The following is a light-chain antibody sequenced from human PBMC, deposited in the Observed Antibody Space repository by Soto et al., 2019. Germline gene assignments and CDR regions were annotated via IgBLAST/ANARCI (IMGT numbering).Light chain of an antibody. J-gene: IGKJ5*01. CDR1: QSVSSSY. CDR2: GAS. CDR3: QQYGSSPIT. Sequence: EIVLTQTPGTLSLPPGERATLSCRASQSVSSSYLAWYQQKPGQAPRLLVYGASSRATGIPDRFSGSGSGTDFTLSISRLEPEDFAVYYCQQYGSSPITFGQGTRLEIK. V-gene: IGKV3-20*01.